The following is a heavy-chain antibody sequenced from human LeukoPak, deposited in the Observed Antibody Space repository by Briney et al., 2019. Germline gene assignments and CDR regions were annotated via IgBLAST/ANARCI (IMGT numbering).Heavy chain of an antibody. CDR2: IKEDGSEK. CDR3: AAAPNSKCFDY. D-gene: IGHD2-8*01. CDR1: GFPFNSHW. Sequence: PGGSLRLSCAASGFPFNSHWMSWVRQAPGGGLEWVANIKEDGSEKTYVDSVKGRFTISRDNAKNSVYLQMNSLSVEDTAVYYCAAAPNSKCFDYWGQGNLVTVS. V-gene: IGHV3-7*01. J-gene: IGHJ4*02.